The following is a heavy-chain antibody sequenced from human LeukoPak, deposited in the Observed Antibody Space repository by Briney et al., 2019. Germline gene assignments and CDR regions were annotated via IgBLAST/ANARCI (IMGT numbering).Heavy chain of an antibody. Sequence: GGSLRLSCAASGFTVSSNYMSWVRQAPGKGLEWVSSIGGSGTSIYYAGSVKGRFIISRDNAKNSLYLQMNSLRAEDTAVYYCARESSEAFDYWGQGTLVTVSS. CDR1: GFTVSSNY. CDR2: IGGSGTSI. V-gene: IGHV3-21*01. J-gene: IGHJ4*02. CDR3: ARESSEAFDY.